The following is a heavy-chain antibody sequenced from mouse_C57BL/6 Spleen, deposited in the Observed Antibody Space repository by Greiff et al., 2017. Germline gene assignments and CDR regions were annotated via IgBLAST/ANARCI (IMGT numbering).Heavy chain of an antibody. V-gene: IGHV1-22*01. CDR1: GYTFTDYN. Sequence: EVKLVESGPELVKPGASVKMSCKASGYTFTDYNMHWVKQSHGKSLEWIGYINPNNGGTSYNQKFKGKATLTVNKSSSTAYMELRSLTSEDSAVYYCAREADSSGPLYYFDYWGQGTTLTVSS. J-gene: IGHJ2*01. D-gene: IGHD3-2*02. CDR3: AREADSSGPLYYFDY. CDR2: INPNNGGT.